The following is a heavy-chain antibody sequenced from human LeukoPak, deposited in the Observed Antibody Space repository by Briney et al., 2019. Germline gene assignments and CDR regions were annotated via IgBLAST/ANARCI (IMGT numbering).Heavy chain of an antibody. J-gene: IGHJ4*02. CDR1: GFTFSSYA. CDR2: ISYDGSNK. D-gene: IGHD1-26*01. Sequence: GGSLRLSCAASGFTFSSYAMHRVRQAPGKGLEWVAVISYDGSNKYYADSVKGRFTISRDNSKNTLYLQMNSLRAEDTAVYYCARDPMMELPFDYWGQGTLVTVSS. CDR3: ARDPMMELPFDY. V-gene: IGHV3-30-3*01.